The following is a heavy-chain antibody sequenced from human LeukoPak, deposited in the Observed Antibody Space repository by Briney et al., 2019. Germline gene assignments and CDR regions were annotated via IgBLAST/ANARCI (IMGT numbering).Heavy chain of an antibody. V-gene: IGHV3-7*01. J-gene: IGHJ4*02. Sequence: GGTLRLSCAASGFTFCDYMMTWVCQAPGKGLQWVATIEIDGSDKFYGVCVAGRFTISRDNDKASLSLQVKSLRAEDTALYYCSRLSGLTDTSHFDYCGQGTLVTVSS. CDR3: SRLSGLTDTSHFDY. D-gene: IGHD6-25*01. CDR1: GFTFCDYM. CDR2: IEIDGSDK.